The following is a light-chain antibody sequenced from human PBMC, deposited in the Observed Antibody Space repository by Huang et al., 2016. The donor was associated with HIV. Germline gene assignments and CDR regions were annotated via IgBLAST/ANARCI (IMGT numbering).Light chain of an antibody. CDR1: QGISSY. V-gene: IGKV1-9*01. J-gene: IGKJ5*01. CDR2: AAS. CDR3: QQLNSYPIT. Sequence: IQLTQSPSSLSASVGDRVTITCRASQGISSYLAWYQQKPGKAPKLLSHAASTWKSGVPSRFSGSGSGTDFTLTISSLQPEDSATDYCQQLNSYPITFGQGTRLEIK.